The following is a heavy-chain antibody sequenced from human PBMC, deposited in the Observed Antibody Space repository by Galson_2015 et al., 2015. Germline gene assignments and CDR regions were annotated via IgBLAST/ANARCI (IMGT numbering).Heavy chain of an antibody. Sequence: SLRLSCAASGFTFRSYAMSWVRQAPGKGLEWVSSICGSGGSTDYAGSVKGRFTISRDNSKNTLYLQMNSLRAEDTAVYDCAKGGYSSGWSDYWGQGTPVTVSS. CDR3: AKGGYSSGWSDY. CDR1: GFTFRSYA. D-gene: IGHD6-19*01. J-gene: IGHJ4*02. V-gene: IGHV3-23*01. CDR2: ICGSGGST.